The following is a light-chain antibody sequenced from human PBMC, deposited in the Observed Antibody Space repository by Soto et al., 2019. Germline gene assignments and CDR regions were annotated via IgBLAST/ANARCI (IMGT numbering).Light chain of an antibody. CDR3: QQYYSTPFT. J-gene: IGKJ3*01. CDR2: WAS. CDR1: QSVLYTANNKNY. V-gene: IGKV4-1*01. Sequence: DIVMTQCPDSRAVSLGERATINCKSSQSVLYTANNKNYLAWYQQKPRQPPRLLIYWASTRESGVPDRFSGSGSGTDFTLTISSLQAEDVAVYYCQQYYSTPFTFGPGTKVDIK.